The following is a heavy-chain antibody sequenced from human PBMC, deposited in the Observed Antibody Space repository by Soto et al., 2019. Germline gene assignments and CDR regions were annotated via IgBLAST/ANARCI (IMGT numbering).Heavy chain of an antibody. CDR3: AKDPGPSTMLY. CDR1: GFTFSSYA. CDR2: ISGSGGST. J-gene: IGHJ4*02. Sequence: GGSLRLSCAASGFTFSSYAMSWVRQAPGKGLEWVSAISGSGGSTYYADSVKDRFTISRDNSKNTLYLQMNSLRAEDTAVYYCAKDPGPSTMLYWGQGTLVTVSS. V-gene: IGHV3-23*01. D-gene: IGHD3-10*02.